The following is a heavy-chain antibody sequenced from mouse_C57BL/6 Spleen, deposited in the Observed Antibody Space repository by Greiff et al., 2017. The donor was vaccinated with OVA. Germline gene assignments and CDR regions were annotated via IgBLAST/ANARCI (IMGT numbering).Heavy chain of an antibody. CDR1: GYTFTDYY. CDR2: INPYNGGT. D-gene: IGHD1-1*01. Sequence: EVHLVESGPVLVKPGASVKMSCKASGYTFTDYYMNWVKQSHGKSLEWIGVINPYNGGTSYNQKFKGKATLTVDKSSSTAYMELNSLTSEDSAVYYCARGVTTVVATYYFDYWGQGTTRTVAS. V-gene: IGHV1-19*01. CDR3: ARGVTTVVATYYFDY. J-gene: IGHJ2*01.